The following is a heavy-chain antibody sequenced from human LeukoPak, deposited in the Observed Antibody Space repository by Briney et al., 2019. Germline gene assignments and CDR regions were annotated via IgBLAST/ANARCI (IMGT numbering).Heavy chain of an antibody. V-gene: IGHV4-34*01. Sequence: SETLSLTCAVYGGSFSGYYWGWIRQPPKKGLEWIGEINHSGSTNYNPSLKSRVTISVDTSKNQFSLKVRSVTAADTAVYYCARDDGDTVDYWGQGTLVTVSS. CDR3: ARDDGDTVDY. J-gene: IGHJ4*02. D-gene: IGHD4-17*01. CDR2: INHSGST. CDR1: GGSFSGYY.